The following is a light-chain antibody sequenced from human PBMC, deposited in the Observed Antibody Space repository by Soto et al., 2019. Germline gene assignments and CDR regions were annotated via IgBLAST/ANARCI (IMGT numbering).Light chain of an antibody. Sequence: EIVLTQSPGSLSLSPGEGATLSCRASQSISGTYLAWYQQKPGQAPRLLIYGASNRATGIPERFSGNGSGTDFTLTISRLEPQDSAIYYCQQYVISVTFGQGTRLEIK. CDR2: GAS. CDR3: QQYVISVT. V-gene: IGKV3-20*01. J-gene: IGKJ5*01. CDR1: QSISGTY.